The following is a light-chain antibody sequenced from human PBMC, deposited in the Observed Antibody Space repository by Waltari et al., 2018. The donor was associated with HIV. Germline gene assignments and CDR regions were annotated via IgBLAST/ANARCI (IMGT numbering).Light chain of an antibody. J-gene: IGLJ2*01. CDR1: SSDVGGYTY. CDR2: EVS. CDR3: SSYAMTTTVL. V-gene: IGLV2-14*01. Sequence: QSALTQPASVSGSPGQSITISCTGTSSDVGGYTYVSWYQHHPGKAPKLIIYEVSNRPAGVAHRFSGSKSGNTASRTISGLQAEDEADYFCSSYAMTTTVLFGGGTKLTVL.